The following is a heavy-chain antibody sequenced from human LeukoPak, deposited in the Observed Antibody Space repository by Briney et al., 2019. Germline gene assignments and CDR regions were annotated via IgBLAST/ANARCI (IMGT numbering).Heavy chain of an antibody. Sequence: SETLSLTCTISGASIDSYYWSWIRQPPGRGLEWIGYIYYSGSTNYNSSFKSRVTISIDTSKNQFSLRLSSVTAADTAVYYCARHLYSSSWYRREYYYYMDVWGKGTTVTISS. D-gene: IGHD6-13*01. CDR1: GASIDSYY. CDR2: IYYSGST. J-gene: IGHJ6*03. V-gene: IGHV4-59*01. CDR3: ARHLYSSSWYRREYYYYMDV.